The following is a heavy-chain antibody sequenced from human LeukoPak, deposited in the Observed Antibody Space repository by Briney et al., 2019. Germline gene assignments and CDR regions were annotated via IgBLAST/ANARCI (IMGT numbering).Heavy chain of an antibody. V-gene: IGHV4-59*01. CDR2: TYYTGST. CDR1: SGFISSYY. J-gene: IGHJ6*03. Sequence: PSETLSLTCSVSSGFISSYYWTWIRQSPGKGLEWIGYTYYTGSTSYNPSLQSRVTISVDTSKNQFSLRLNSVTAADTAVYYCARLHHDYGSGTYGGAYNYYMDVWGKGTTVTVSS. D-gene: IGHD3-10*01. CDR3: ARLHHDYGSGTYGGAYNYYMDV.